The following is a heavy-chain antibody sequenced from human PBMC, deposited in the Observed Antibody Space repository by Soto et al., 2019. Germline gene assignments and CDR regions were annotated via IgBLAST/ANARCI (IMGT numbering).Heavy chain of an antibody. CDR3: AKDPYYYDSSGYLFDY. D-gene: IGHD3-22*01. Sequence: GGSLRLSCAASGFTFSSYAMSWVRQAPGKELEWVSAISGSGGSTYYADSVKGRFTISRDNSKNTLYLQMNSLRAEDTAVYYCAKDPYYYDSSGYLFDYWGQGTLVTVSS. CDR2: ISGSGGST. CDR1: GFTFSSYA. V-gene: IGHV3-23*01. J-gene: IGHJ4*02.